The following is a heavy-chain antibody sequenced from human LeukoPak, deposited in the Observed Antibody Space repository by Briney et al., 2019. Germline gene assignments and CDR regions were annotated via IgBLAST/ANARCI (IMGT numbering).Heavy chain of an antibody. CDR3: ASDSGGSYYDILTGYNY. CDR2: IIPIFGTA. J-gene: IGHJ4*02. V-gene: IGHV1-69*13. Sequence: ASVKVSCKASGGTFSSYAISWVRQAPGQELEWMGGIIPIFGTANYAQKFQGRVTITADESTSTAYMELSSLRSEDTAVYYCASDSGGSYYDILTGYNYWGQGTLVTVSS. D-gene: IGHD3-9*01. CDR1: GGTFSSYA.